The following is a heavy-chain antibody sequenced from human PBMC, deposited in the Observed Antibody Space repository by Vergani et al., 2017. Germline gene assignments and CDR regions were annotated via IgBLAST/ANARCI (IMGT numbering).Heavy chain of an antibody. CDR3: AKGTGGDYFDY. CDR2: IRSKAYGGTT. CDR1: GFTFGGYA. D-gene: IGHD2-8*02. V-gene: IGHV3-49*04. J-gene: IGHJ4*02. Sequence: EVQLLESGGGLVQPGGSLRLSCTASGFTFGGYAMSWVRQAPGKGLEWVGFIRSKAYGGTTEYAASVKGRFTISRDDSKSIAYLQMNSLKTEDTAVYYCAKGTGGDYFDYWGQGTLVTVSS.